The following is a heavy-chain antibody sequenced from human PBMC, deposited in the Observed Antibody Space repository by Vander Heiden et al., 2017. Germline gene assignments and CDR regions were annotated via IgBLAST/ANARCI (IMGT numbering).Heavy chain of an antibody. D-gene: IGHD1-1*01. CDR2: TSPSGGLT. V-gene: IGHV3-23*01. CDR1: GFSFYNYA. Sequence: VHCFQFGGGSVQPGGSLRLACVVSGFSFYNYAMTWVRLTPGRGLEWVSATSPSGGLTYYADSVKGRFTISRDNSKDTLFLHMSSLRAEDTAVYYCAKHLGPGTTTPDLESWGQGTQVTVSS. CDR3: AKHLGPGTTTPDLES. J-gene: IGHJ4*02.